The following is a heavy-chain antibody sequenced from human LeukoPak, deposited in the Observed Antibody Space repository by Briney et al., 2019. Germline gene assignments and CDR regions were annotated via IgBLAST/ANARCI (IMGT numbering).Heavy chain of an antibody. CDR1: GYTFTIYG. V-gene: IGHV1-18*01. CDR3: ARLSPPIASFCSGGTCYSGGFDP. J-gene: IGHJ5*02. D-gene: IGHD2-15*01. Sequence: GASVKVSCKASGYTFTIYGITWVRQAPGQALEWMGWITTYNGNTYYAQNFQGRVTMTADTFTSTAYMEVRSLRSDDTAVYYCARLSPPIASFCSGGTCYSGGFDPWGQGTLVTVSS. CDR2: ITTYNGNT.